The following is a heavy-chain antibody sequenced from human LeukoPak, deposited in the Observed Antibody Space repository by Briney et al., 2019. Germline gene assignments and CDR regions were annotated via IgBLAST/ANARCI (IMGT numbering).Heavy chain of an antibody. CDR2: ISYDGSNK. CDR1: GFTFSNYP. Sequence: GGSLRLSCAASGFTFSNYPMHWVRQAPGKGLEWVAVISYDGSNKYYADSVKGRFTISRDNSKNTLYLQMNSLRAEDTAVYYCAKGYVLLWFGEAWGQGTLVTVSS. J-gene: IGHJ5*02. CDR3: AKGYVLLWFGEA. V-gene: IGHV3-30*04. D-gene: IGHD3-10*01.